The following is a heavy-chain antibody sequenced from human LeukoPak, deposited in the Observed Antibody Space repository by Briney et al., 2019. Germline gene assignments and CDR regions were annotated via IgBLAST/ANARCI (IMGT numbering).Heavy chain of an antibody. CDR1: GFTFSNYW. Sequence: GGSLRLSCAASGFTFSNYWMSWVRQAPGKGLEWVANINQDGSEKYYVDSVKGRFTISRDNAKNSLYLQMNSLRAEDTAVYYCARTRYCSGGSCREYYFDYWGQGTLVTVSS. D-gene: IGHD2-15*01. J-gene: IGHJ4*02. V-gene: IGHV3-7*05. CDR3: ARTRYCSGGSCREYYFDY. CDR2: INQDGSEK.